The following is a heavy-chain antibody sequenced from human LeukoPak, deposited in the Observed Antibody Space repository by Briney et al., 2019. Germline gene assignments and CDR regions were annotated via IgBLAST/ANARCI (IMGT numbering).Heavy chain of an antibody. D-gene: IGHD1-26*01. Sequence: GGSLRLSCAASGXTFSSYGMHWVRQAPGKGLEWVAVISYDGSNKYYADSVKGRFTISRDNSKNTLYLQMNSLRAEDTAVYYCAKDRVVGATNYFDYWGQGTLVTVSS. J-gene: IGHJ4*02. CDR2: ISYDGSNK. CDR1: GXTFSSYG. CDR3: AKDRVVGATNYFDY. V-gene: IGHV3-30*18.